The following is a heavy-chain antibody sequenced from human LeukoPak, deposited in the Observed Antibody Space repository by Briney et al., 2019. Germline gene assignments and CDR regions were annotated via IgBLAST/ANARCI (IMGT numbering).Heavy chain of an antibody. CDR2: IGGPGGGT. CDR3: AKRAVAGTGRAFDY. D-gene: IGHD6-19*01. CDR1: GFTFSSYA. J-gene: IGHJ4*02. V-gene: IGHV3-23*01. Sequence: GGSLRLSCAASGFTFSSYAMSWVRQAPGKGLEWPPAIGGPGGGTYYGDSVKGRFTISRDNSKNTRYLQMNTLRAEGTALYYCAKRAVAGTGRAFDYWGQGTLVTVSS.